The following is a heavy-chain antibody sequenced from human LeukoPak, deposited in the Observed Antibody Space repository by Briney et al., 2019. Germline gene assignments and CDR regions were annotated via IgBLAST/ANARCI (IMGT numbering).Heavy chain of an antibody. CDR1: GFTFSSYG. CDR3: AKEKRYYDSIRAAFDI. J-gene: IGHJ3*02. CDR2: ISYDGSNK. V-gene: IGHV3-30*18. D-gene: IGHD3-22*01. Sequence: PGRSLRLSCAASGFTFSSYGMHWVRQAPGKGLEWVAVISYDGSNKYYADSVKGRFTISRDNSKNTLYLQMNSLRAEDTAVYHCAKEKRYYDSIRAAFDIWGHGTMVTVSS.